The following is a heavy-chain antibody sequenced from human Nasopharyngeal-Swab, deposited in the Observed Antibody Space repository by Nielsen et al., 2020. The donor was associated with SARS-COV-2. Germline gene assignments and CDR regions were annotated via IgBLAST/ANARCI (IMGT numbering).Heavy chain of an antibody. CDR2: IYYSGST. Sequence: SETLSLTCTVSGGSISSYYWSWIRQPPGKGLEWIGYIYYSGSTNYNPSLKSRVTISVDTSKNQFSLKLSPVTAADTAVYYCARHSSSSLSPSFDYYYGMDVWGQGTTVTVSS. V-gene: IGHV4-59*08. D-gene: IGHD6-6*01. CDR3: ARHSSSSLSPSFDYYYGMDV. J-gene: IGHJ6*02. CDR1: GGSISSYY.